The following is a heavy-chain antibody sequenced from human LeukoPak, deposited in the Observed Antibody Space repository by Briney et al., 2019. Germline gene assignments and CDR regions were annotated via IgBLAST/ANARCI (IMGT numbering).Heavy chain of an antibody. J-gene: IGHJ2*01. Sequence: PSETLSLTCAVYAGPFSGYYWSWIRQPPGKGLEWIGEINHSGSTNCKPSLKSRVTISVDTSKSQFSLKLSSVTAADTAVYYCVRKEGSGWYPHWYFDLWGRGTLVTVSS. V-gene: IGHV4-34*01. D-gene: IGHD6-19*01. CDR2: INHSGST. CDR3: VRKEGSGWYPHWYFDL. CDR1: AGPFSGYY.